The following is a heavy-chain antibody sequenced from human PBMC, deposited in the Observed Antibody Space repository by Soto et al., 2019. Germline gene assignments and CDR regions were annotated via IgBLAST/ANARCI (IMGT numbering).Heavy chain of an antibody. Sequence: GGSLRLSCAASGFTFSSYAMHWVRQAPGKGLEWVAVISYDGSNKYYADSVKGRFTISRDNSKNTLYLQMNSLRAEDTAVYYCAREISRPGDFWSGCFDAFDIWGQGTMVTVSS. CDR3: AREISRPGDFWSGCFDAFDI. D-gene: IGHD3-3*01. V-gene: IGHV3-30-3*01. J-gene: IGHJ3*02. CDR2: ISYDGSNK. CDR1: GFTFSSYA.